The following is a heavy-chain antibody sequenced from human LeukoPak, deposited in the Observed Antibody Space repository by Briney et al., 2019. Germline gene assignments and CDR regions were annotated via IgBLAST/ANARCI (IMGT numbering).Heavy chain of an antibody. Sequence: ASVKVSCKASGGTFSSYAISWVRQAPGQGLEWMGGIIPIFGTANYAQKFQGRVTITADESMSTAYMELSSLRSEDTAVYYCARPHSSGWYGRFDYWSQGTLVTVSS. CDR3: ARPHSSGWYGRFDY. J-gene: IGHJ4*02. CDR2: IIPIFGTA. CDR1: GGTFSSYA. D-gene: IGHD6-19*01. V-gene: IGHV1-69*01.